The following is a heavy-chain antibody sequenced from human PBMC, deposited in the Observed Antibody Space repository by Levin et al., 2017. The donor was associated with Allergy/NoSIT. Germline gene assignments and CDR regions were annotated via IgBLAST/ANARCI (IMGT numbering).Heavy chain of an antibody. CDR2: IYYSGNT. CDR3: ARCRAPYYFYYGVDV. CDR1: GGSISPYY. V-gene: IGHV4-59*01. J-gene: IGHJ6*02. Sequence: ESLKISCTVSGGSISPYYWGWIRQPPGKGLEWIGYIYYSGNTNYNPSLKSRVTISVDTSKNQFSLKLTSVTAADTAVYYCARCRAPYYFYYGVDVWGQGTTVTVSS.